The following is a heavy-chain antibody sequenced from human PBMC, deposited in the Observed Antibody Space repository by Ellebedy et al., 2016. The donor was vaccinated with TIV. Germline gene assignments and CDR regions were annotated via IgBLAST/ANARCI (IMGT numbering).Heavy chain of an antibody. J-gene: IGHJ4*02. CDR2: INPSGGST. V-gene: IGHV1-46*01. CDR3: ASDEHSSSWYSFDY. CDR1: GFPFTSFY. Sequence: AASVKVSCKASGFPFTSFYMHWVRQAPGQGLEWMGIINPSGGSTTYAQKFQGRVTMTRDTSTSTVYMELSSLRSEDTAVYYCASDEHSSSWYSFDYWGQGTLVTVSS. D-gene: IGHD6-13*01.